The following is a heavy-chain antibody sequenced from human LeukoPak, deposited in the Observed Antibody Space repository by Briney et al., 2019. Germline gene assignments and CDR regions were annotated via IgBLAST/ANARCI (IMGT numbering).Heavy chain of an antibody. J-gene: IGHJ4*02. V-gene: IGHV1-3*01. CDR2: INAGNGNT. CDR1: GYTFTSYA. D-gene: IGHD6-19*01. Sequence: GASVKVSCKASGYTFTSYAMHWVRQAPGQRLEWMGWINAGNGNTKYSQKFQGRVTITRDTSASTAYMELSSLRSEDTAVYYCARVSGSGWYRAYYFDYWGQGTLVTVSS. CDR3: ARVSGSGWYRAYYFDY.